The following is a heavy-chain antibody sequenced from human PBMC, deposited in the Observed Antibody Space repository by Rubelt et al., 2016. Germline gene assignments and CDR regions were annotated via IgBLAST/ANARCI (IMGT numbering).Heavy chain of an antibody. V-gene: IGHV4-38-2*02. J-gene: IGHJ4*02. CDR2: IYHSGST. Sequence: QVQLRESGPGLVKPSETLSLTCTVSGYSISSSYYWGWIRQPPGKGLEWIGSIYHSGSTYNNPSLKSRVTISADTSKKQISLKLNSVTAADTAVYYCARGPNSDGWLSFDYWGQGTLVTVSS. D-gene: IGHD6-19*01. CDR1: GYSISSSYY. CDR3: ARGPNSDGWLSFDY.